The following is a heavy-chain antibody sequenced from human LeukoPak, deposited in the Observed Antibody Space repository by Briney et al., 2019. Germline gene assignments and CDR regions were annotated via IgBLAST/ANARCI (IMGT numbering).Heavy chain of an antibody. CDR2: IIPFLGKT. D-gene: IGHD4-17*01. V-gene: IGHV1-69*10. Sequence: SVKVSCKASGGSFSTYTFTGGRQAPGQGLGWMGGIIPFLGKTDYAQKFQGRVTMTTDTSTTTAYMELRSLRSDDTAVYYCARGRLTPVTTYYFDYWGQGTLVTVSS. CDR1: GGSFSTYT. CDR3: ARGRLTPVTTYYFDY. J-gene: IGHJ4*02.